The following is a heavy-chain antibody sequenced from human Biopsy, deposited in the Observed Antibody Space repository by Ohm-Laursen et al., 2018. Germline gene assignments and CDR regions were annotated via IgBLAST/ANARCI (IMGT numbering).Heavy chain of an antibody. CDR1: GESFNGYY. J-gene: IGHJ6*02. D-gene: IGHD3-22*01. CDR3: VRGVDYYDPYHYYALDV. Sequence: DTLSLTCAVYGESFNGYYWSWIRQTPGKGLEWIGEINHSGRTNYNPSLKSRVTISVDTSKNQFSLKVRSVTAADTAMYYCVRGVDYYDPYHYYALDVWGQGTTVTVSS. CDR2: INHSGRT. V-gene: IGHV4-34*01.